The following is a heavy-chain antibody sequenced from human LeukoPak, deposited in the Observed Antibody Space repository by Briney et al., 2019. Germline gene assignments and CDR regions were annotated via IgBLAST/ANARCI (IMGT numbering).Heavy chain of an antibody. V-gene: IGHV4-59*12. CDR2: IYYSGGT. CDR3: ARGPPNTATDY. J-gene: IGHJ4*02. Sequence: PSETLSLTCTVSGGSISSYYWSWIRQPPGKGLEWIGYIYYSGGTNYNPSLKSRVTISVDTSKNQFSLKLSSVTAADTAVYYCARGPPNTATDYWGQGTLVTVSS. CDR1: GGSISSYY. D-gene: IGHD5-18*01.